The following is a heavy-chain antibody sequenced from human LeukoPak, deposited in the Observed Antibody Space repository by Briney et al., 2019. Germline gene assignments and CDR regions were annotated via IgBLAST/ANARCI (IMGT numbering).Heavy chain of an antibody. CDR1: GYTFTGHH. V-gene: IGHV1-2*02. D-gene: IGHD6-19*01. CDR2: IDPNSGGT. CDR3: AKWRGYSSGWSGPFDD. Sequence: ASVKVSCKASGYTFTGHHMHWVRQAPGQGLEWMGWIDPNSGGTNYAQKFQGRVTVTRDTSVSTAYMELSRLKSDDTAVYYCAKWRGYSSGWSGPFDDWGQGTLVTVSS. J-gene: IGHJ4*01.